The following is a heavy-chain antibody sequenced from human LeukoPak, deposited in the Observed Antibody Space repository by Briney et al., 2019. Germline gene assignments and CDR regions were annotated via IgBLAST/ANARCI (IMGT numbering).Heavy chain of an antibody. CDR2: IYHGGDT. V-gene: IGHV4-4*02. CDR1: GGSITSHSW. Sequence: ASETLSLTCDVSGGSITSHSWWSWVRQPPGKGLEWIGEIYHGGDTNYDPSVKSRVTMSVDKSKNHFSLNLRSVTAADTAIYYCASHVTVLGTRGFDYWGQGILVTVSS. CDR3: ASHVTVLGTRGFDY. D-gene: IGHD6-19*01. J-gene: IGHJ4*02.